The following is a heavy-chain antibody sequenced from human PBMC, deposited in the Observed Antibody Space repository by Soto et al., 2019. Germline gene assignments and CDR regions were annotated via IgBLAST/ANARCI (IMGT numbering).Heavy chain of an antibody. V-gene: IGHV1-2*04. CDR1: GYTFTGYY. CDR3: ARCRGNSGYDSYYYGMDV. Sequence: QVQLVQSGAEVKKPGASVKVSCKASGYTFTGYYMHWVRQAPGQGLEWMGWINPNSGGTNYAQKFQGWVTMTRDTSISTAYMELSRLRSDDTAVYYCARCRGNSGYDSYYYGMDVWGQGTTVTVSS. CDR2: INPNSGGT. D-gene: IGHD5-12*01. J-gene: IGHJ6*02.